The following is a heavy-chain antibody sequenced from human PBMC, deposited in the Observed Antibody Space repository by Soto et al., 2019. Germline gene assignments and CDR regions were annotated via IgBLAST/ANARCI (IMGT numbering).Heavy chain of an antibody. CDR3: ARPPRRFLEWLYFHY. Sequence: QVQLVESGGGVVQPGRSLRLSCAASGFTFSSYAMHWVRQAPGKGLEWVAVISYDGSNKYYADSVKGRFTISRDNSKNTLYLQMNSLSAEDTAVYYCARPPRRFLEWLYFHYWGQGTLVTVSS. J-gene: IGHJ4*02. D-gene: IGHD3-3*01. V-gene: IGHV3-30-3*01. CDR2: ISYDGSNK. CDR1: GFTFSSYA.